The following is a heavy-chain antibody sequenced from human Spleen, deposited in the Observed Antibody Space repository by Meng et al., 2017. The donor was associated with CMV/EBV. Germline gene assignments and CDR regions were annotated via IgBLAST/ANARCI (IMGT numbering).Heavy chain of an antibody. CDR2: ISSGGNNI. J-gene: IGHJ5*02. V-gene: IGHV3-48*03. D-gene: IGHD3-10*01. CDR3: AREEVPQALRFDP. Sequence: LKISCVASGFTFSSYAMNWVRQAPGKGLEWVSYISSGGNNIYYADSVKGRFTISRANTTNSLYLQMNSLRAEDTALYYCAREEVPQALRFDPWGQGTLVTVSS. CDR1: GFTFSSYA.